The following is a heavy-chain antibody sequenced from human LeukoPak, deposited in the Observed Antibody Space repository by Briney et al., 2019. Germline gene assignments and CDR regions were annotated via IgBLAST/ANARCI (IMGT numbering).Heavy chain of an antibody. CDR2: ISSSSSYI. V-gene: IGHV3-21*01. CDR3: ARVGDFQSVAGNCDS. Sequence: PGGSLRLSCAASGFTFSIYSMNWVRQAPGKGLECVSAISSSSSYIYYEDSVKGRFTISRDNAKTSLYLQMNSLRAEDTAVYYCARVGDFQSVAGNCDSWGQGTLVTVSS. CDR1: GFTFSIYS. J-gene: IGHJ5*01. D-gene: IGHD6-19*01.